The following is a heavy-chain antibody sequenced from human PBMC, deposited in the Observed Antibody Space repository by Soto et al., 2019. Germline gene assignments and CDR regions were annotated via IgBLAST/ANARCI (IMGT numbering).Heavy chain of an antibody. CDR1: GYTFTGYW. V-gene: IGHV5-51*01. J-gene: IGHJ5*02. Sequence: GESLKISCQGSGYTFTGYWIGWVRQMSGEGLEWMGIIYPGDSDTRYSPSFRGQVTISADKSLSTAYLQWSSLKASDTALYYCARGINGISPPYRSDLWGQAALVTVYS. CDR3: ARGINGISPPYRSDL. CDR2: IYPGDSDT. D-gene: IGHD2-8*01.